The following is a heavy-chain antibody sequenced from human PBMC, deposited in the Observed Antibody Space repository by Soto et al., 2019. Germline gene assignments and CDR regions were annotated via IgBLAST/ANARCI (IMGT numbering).Heavy chain of an antibody. Sequence: PGGSLRLSCAASGFTFSSYAMSWVRQAPGKGLEWVSAISGSGGSTYYADSVKGRFTISRDNSKNTLYLQMNSLRAEDTAVYYCAKDRGGIVGASIHVDYWGQGTLVAVSS. CDR3: AKDRGGIVGASIHVDY. D-gene: IGHD1-26*01. CDR2: ISGSGGST. CDR1: GFTFSSYA. J-gene: IGHJ4*02. V-gene: IGHV3-23*01.